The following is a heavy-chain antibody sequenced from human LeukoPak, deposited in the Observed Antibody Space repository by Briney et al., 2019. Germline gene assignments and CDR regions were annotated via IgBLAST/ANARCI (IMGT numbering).Heavy chain of an antibody. D-gene: IGHD2-2*01. Sequence: ASVKVSCKTSGYTFTGYYMHWVRQAPGQGLEWMGWINPDSGATNYAQKFQGRVTMTRDTSISTAYMGLSRLRSDDTAVYYCARGEGCSSTRCYYYYYMDVWGKGTTVTVSS. J-gene: IGHJ6*03. CDR2: INPDSGAT. CDR1: GYTFTGYY. V-gene: IGHV1-2*02. CDR3: ARGEGCSSTRCYYYYYMDV.